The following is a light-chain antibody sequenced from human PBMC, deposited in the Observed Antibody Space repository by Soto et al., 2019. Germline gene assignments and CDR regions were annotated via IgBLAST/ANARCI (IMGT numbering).Light chain of an antibody. J-gene: IGKJ1*01. V-gene: IGKV3-15*01. Sequence: EIVMTQSPATLSVSPGERATLSCRASQSVGSTLAWYQQKPGQAPRLLIYDTSSRATGIPARFSGSGSGTEFTLTISSLQSEDFAVYYCQQYNRWWTFGQGTKVEIK. CDR2: DTS. CDR1: QSVGST. CDR3: QQYNRWWT.